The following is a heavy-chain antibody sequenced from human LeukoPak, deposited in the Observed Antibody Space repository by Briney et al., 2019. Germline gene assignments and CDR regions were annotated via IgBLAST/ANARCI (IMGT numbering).Heavy chain of an antibody. D-gene: IGHD3-3*01. J-gene: IGHJ4*02. V-gene: IGHV4-34*01. CDR1: GGSFSGYY. Sequence: SETLSLTCAVYGGSFSGYYWSWIRQPPGKGLEWIGEINHSGSTNYNPSLKGRVTISVDTSKNQFSLKLSSVTAADTAVYYCARGDFWSGYLDYWGQGTLVTVSS. CDR3: ARGDFWSGYLDY. CDR2: INHSGST.